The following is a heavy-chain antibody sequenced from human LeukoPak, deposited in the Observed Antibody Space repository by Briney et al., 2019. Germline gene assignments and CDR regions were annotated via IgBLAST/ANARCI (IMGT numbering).Heavy chain of an antibody. CDR2: INHSGST. V-gene: IGHV4-34*01. Sequence: ESSETLSLTRAVYGGSFSGYYWSWIRQPPGKGLEWIGEINHSGSTNYNPSLKSRVTISVDTSKNQFSLKLSSVTAADTAVYYCARGKWFDPWGQGTLVTVSS. CDR3: ARGKWFDP. J-gene: IGHJ5*02. CDR1: GGSFSGYY.